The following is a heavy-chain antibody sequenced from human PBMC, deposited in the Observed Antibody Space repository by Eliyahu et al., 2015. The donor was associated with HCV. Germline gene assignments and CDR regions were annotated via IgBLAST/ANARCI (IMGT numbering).Heavy chain of an antibody. CDR2: IKQDGSEK. CDR3: ARGRDGYNWYYFDY. V-gene: IGHV3-7*01. D-gene: IGHD5-24*01. J-gene: IGHJ4*02. Sequence: EVQLVESGGGLVQPGXSXXLSCAASGFTFSSYWMXWVRQAPGKGLEWVANIKQDGSEKYYVDSVKGRFTISRDNAKNSLYLQMNSLRAEDTAVYYCARGRDGYNWYYFDYWGQGTLVTVSS. CDR1: GFTFSSYW.